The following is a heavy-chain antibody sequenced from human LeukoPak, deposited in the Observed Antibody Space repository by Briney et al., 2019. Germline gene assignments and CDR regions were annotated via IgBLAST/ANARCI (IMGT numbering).Heavy chain of an antibody. CDR3: ARDKNGVFDI. J-gene: IGHJ3*02. CDR2: ISWNSGSI. D-gene: IGHD3-3*01. Sequence: PGGSPRLSCAASGFTFDDYAMHWVRQAPGEGLEWVSGISWNSGSIGYADSVKGRFTISRDNAKNSLYLQMNSLRAEDTAVYYCARDKNGVFDIWGQGTMVTVSS. CDR1: GFTFDDYA. V-gene: IGHV3-9*01.